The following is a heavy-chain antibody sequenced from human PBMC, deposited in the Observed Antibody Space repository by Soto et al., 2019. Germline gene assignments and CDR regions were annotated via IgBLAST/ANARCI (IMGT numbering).Heavy chain of an antibody. Sequence: ASVKVSCKASGYTFTSYGISWVRQAPGQGLEWMGWISAYNGNTNYAQKLQGRVTMTTDTSTSTAYMELRSLRSDDTAVYYCARDLRSGLNPNLRRWYFDLWGRGTLVTVSS. CDR3: ARDLRSGLNPNLRRWYFDL. D-gene: IGHD6-19*01. V-gene: IGHV1-18*01. CDR1: GYTFTSYG. CDR2: ISAYNGNT. J-gene: IGHJ2*01.